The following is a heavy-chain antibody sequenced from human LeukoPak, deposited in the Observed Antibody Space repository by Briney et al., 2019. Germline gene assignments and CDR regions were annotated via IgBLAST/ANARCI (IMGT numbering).Heavy chain of an antibody. D-gene: IGHD3-22*01. CDR1: GITLSNYG. CDR2: ISGSGGST. V-gene: IGHV3-23*01. J-gene: IGHJ4*02. CDR3: AKRGVVIRVILVGFHKEAYYFDS. Sequence: GGSLRLSCVVSGITLSNYGMSWVRQAPGKGLEWVAAISGSGGSTNYADSVKGRFTISRDNPKNTLYLQMNSLRAEDTAVYFCAKRGVVIRVILVGFHKEAYYFDSWGQGALVTVSS.